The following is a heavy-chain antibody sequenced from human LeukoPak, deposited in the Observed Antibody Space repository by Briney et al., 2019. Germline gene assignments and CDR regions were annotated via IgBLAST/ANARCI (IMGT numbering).Heavy chain of an antibody. V-gene: IGHV1-8*01. D-gene: IGHD3-10*01. CDR3: ARSLITMVRGVIGY. J-gene: IGHJ4*02. CDR2: MNPNSGNT. Sequence: GSVKVSCKASGYTFTSYDINWVRQATGQGLEWMGWMNPNSGNTGYAQKFQGRVTMTRNTSISTAYMELSSLRSEDTAVYYCARSLITMVRGVIGYWGQGTLVTVSS. CDR1: GYTFTSYD.